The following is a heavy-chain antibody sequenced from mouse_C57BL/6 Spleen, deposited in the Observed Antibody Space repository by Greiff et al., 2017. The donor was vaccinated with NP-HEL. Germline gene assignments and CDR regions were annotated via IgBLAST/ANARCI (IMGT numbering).Heavy chain of an antibody. Sequence: DVMLVESGEGLVKPGGSLKLSCAASGFTFSSYAMSWVRQTPEKRLEWVAYISSGGDYIYYADTVKGRFTISRDNARNTLYLQMSSLKSEDTAMYYCTREGITQGYFDVWGTGTTVTVSS. V-gene: IGHV5-9-1*02. D-gene: IGHD2-4*01. CDR2: ISSGGDYI. CDR3: TREGITQGYFDV. CDR1: GFTFSSYA. J-gene: IGHJ1*03.